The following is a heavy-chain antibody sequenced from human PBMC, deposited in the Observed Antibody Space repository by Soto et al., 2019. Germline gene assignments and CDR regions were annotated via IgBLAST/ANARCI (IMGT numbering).Heavy chain of an antibody. CDR1: GFNFGSYW. CDR2: IKKDGSNK. Sequence: EVQLVESGGGLVQPGGSLRLSCEASGFNFGSYWMTWVRQAPGKGLEWVANIKKDGSNKSYLDSVRGRFTISRDNAKNSMYVQINSLRAEDTALYYCARDVSPGSSSLYLDAFDIWGQGTMVTVSS. J-gene: IGHJ3*02. V-gene: IGHV3-7*05. CDR3: ARDVSPGSSSLYLDAFDI. D-gene: IGHD6-13*01.